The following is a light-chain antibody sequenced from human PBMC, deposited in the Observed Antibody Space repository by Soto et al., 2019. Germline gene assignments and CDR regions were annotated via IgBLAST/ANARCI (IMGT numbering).Light chain of an antibody. CDR3: RQYGSSPSYT. CDR2: GAS. CDR1: QSVSSSSY. J-gene: IGKJ2*01. Sequence: EIVLTQSPGTLSLSPGERATLSCRASQSVSSSSYLAWYQQQPGQAPRLLIYGASSRATGIPHRFSGSGSATAFTLTISRLEPEDFAVYYCRQYGSSPSYTFGQGTKLEIK. V-gene: IGKV3-20*01.